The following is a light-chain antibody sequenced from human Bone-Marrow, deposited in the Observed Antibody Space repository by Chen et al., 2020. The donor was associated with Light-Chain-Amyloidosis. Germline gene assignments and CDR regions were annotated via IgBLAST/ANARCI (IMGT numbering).Light chain of an antibody. J-gene: IGLJ1*01. CDR3: QSSDSGPGGFYV. Sequence: QSVLTQPPSVSGAPGQRGTISCTGCSSNIGTGYDVHWYQQLPGTAPKLLIYHNSNRPSGVPDSFSGSKSGTSASLASTGLHAEDEADYYCQSSDSGPGGFYVFGTGTTVTVL. V-gene: IGLV1-40*01. CDR1: SSNIGTGYD. CDR2: HNS.